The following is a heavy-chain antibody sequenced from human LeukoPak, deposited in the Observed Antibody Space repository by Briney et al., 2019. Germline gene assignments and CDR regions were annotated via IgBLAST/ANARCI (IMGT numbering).Heavy chain of an antibody. V-gene: IGHV3-74*01. CDR3: ASAKSGSWR. CDR1: GFTFSSYW. J-gene: IGHJ4*02. CDR2: INSDGSST. D-gene: IGHD3-10*01. Sequence: RGSLRLSCAASGFTFSSYWMHWVRQAPGKGLVWVSRINSDGSSTNYADSVKGRFTTSRDNAKNTLYLQMNSLRAEDTAAYYCASAKSGSWRWGQGTLVTVSS.